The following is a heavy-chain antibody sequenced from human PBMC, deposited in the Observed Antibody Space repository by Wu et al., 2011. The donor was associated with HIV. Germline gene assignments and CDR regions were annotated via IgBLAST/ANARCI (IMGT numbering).Heavy chain of an antibody. V-gene: IGHV1-69*08. CDR2: IIPLLGTE. D-gene: IGHD4-17*01. Sequence: QVQLVQSGAEVKKPGSSVKVSCKASGGTFSSNTITWVRQAPGQGLEWMGRIIPLLGTENYAKTFQGRVTITTDKNRNTAYMELSSLRSEDTAVYYCATLGDYGEVDYWGQGTLVIVSS. CDR1: GGTFSSNT. CDR3: ATLGDYGEVDY. J-gene: IGHJ4*02.